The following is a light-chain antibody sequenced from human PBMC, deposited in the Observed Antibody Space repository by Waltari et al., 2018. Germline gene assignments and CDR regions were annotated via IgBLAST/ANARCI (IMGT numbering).Light chain of an antibody. J-gene: IGKJ2*03. V-gene: IGKV1-16*02. CDR2: GAS. Sequence: IQMTLSPSSLSASVGDRVSISCRASLGIYTDLTWFQQKPGKAPKSLIYGASILQSGVPSKFSGSGSGTDFTLTISSLQPGDSATYYCQQYNSWPPSFGQGTHLEIK. CDR1: LGIYTD. CDR3: QQYNSWPPS.